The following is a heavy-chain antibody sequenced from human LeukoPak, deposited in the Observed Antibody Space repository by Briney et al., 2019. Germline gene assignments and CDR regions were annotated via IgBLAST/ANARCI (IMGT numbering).Heavy chain of an antibody. Sequence: ASVQVSCQVSGYTLTELCMHWVRQAPGKGREWMGGFDPEDCETIYAQKFQGRVTMTEDTSTDTAYMELSSLRSEDTAVYYCATDLEGSGSSGRYYYYGMDVWGKGTTVTVSS. D-gene: IGHD3-10*01. CDR3: ATDLEGSGSSGRYYYYGMDV. J-gene: IGHJ6*04. CDR2: FDPEDCET. V-gene: IGHV1-24*01. CDR1: GYTLTELC.